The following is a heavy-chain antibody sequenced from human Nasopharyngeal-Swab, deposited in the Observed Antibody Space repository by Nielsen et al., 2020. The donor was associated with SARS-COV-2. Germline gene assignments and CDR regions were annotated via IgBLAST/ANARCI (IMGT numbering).Heavy chain of an antibody. Sequence: GKSLKISCAASGFSFSNHGMSWVRQAPGKGLEWVSAISISGNKLYYADSVRDRFTISRDNSKNTLYLQMNSLRAEDTAVYYCAQEIRPNDYWGQGTLVTVSS. V-gene: IGHV3-23*01. D-gene: IGHD6-6*01. CDR3: AQEIRPNDY. J-gene: IGHJ4*02. CDR2: ISISGNKL. CDR1: GFSFSNHG.